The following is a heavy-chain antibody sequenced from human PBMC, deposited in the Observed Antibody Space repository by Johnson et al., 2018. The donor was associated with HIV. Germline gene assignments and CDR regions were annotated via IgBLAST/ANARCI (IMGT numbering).Heavy chain of an antibody. D-gene: IGHD4-17*01. CDR1: GFTFSSYD. CDR2: IGTAGDT. Sequence: VQLVESGGGLVQPGGSLRLSCAASGFTFSSYDMHWVRQATGKGLEWVSAIGTAGDTYYPGSVKGRFTISRENAKNSLYLQMNSLRAGDTAVDYCARSSPTVTTGGAFDIWAKGQWSPSLQ. J-gene: IGHJ3*02. V-gene: IGHV3-13*01. CDR3: ARSSPTVTTGGAFDI.